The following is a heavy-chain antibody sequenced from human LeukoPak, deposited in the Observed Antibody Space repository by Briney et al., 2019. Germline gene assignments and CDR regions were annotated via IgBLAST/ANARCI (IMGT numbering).Heavy chain of an antibody. CDR2: ISGSGGST. J-gene: IGHJ3*01. CDR3: AKDPTTMVRGPIT. CDR1: GFTFSSYS. V-gene: IGHV3-23*01. D-gene: IGHD3-10*01. Sequence: PGGSLRLSCAASGFTFSSYSMNWVRQAPGKGLEWVSAISGSGGSTYYADSVKGRFTISRDNSKNTPYLQMNSLRAEDTAVYYCAKDPTTMVRGPITWGQGTMVTVSS.